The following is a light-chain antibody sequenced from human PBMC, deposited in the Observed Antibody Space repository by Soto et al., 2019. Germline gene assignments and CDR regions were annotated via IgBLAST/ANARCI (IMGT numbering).Light chain of an antibody. CDR1: SSVVGSYSL. Sequence: QSALTQPASVSGSPGQSITISCTGTSSVVGSYSLLSWYQHHPGKAPKLIIYEDIKGPSGVSNRFSGSKSGNTASLGTSGLQAEDEADYYCYTYAGGSTYLFGTGTKVTVL. CDR2: EDI. CDR3: YTYAGGSTYL. V-gene: IGLV2-23*01. J-gene: IGLJ1*01.